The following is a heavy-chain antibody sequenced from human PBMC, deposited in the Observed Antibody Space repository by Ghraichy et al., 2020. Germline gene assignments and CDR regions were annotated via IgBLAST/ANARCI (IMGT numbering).Heavy chain of an antibody. CDR1: GFTFSSYE. V-gene: IGHV3-48*03. D-gene: IGHD1-1*01. CDR3: AKEGWNDDCDL. J-gene: IGHJ3*01. Sequence: GGSVRLSCAASGFTFSSYEMNWVRQAPGKGLEWVSYISTSGSSIYYADSVKGRFTISRDNAKNSLYLQMNSLRAADTAVYYCAKEGWNDDCDLWGQGTMVTVSS. CDR2: ISTSGSSI.